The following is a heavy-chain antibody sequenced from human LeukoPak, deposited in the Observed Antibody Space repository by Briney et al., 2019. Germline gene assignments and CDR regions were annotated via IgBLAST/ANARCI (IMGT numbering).Heavy chain of an antibody. Sequence: SETLSLTCTVSGGSISSYYWSWIRQPPGKGLEWIGYIYYSGMTNYNPSLKSRVTISLETSKNQFSLTLSSVTAADTAVYYCASADYDDYYLHFWRQGTLVTVSS. CDR3: ASADYDDYYLHF. CDR2: IYYSGMT. V-gene: IGHV4-59*01. D-gene: IGHD4-17*01. CDR1: GGSISSYY. J-gene: IGHJ4*02.